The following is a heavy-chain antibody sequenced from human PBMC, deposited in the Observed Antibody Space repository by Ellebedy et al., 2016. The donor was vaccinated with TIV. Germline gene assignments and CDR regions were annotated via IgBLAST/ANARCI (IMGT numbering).Heavy chain of an antibody. Sequence: GESLKISCPPSGYTFTIFCMGWLRQTPGSGLEWMRILYPSDSDVKYSPSFQGRVTISADKSNNTAYLQLTGLMASDTAIYYCARHSFTARHFDAWGQGTRVTVSS. V-gene: IGHV5-51*01. J-gene: IGHJ4*02. CDR1: GYTFTIFC. CDR2: LYPSDSDV. CDR3: ARHSFTARHFDA. D-gene: IGHD5-18*01.